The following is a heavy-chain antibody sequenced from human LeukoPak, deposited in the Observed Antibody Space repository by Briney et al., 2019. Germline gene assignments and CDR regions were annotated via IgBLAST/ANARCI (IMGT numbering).Heavy chain of an antibody. J-gene: IGHJ6*03. CDR3: ATNSIVATIPYYYYYYMDV. Sequence: GASVTVSCTASGYTFIGYYMHWVRQAPGQGLEWMGWINPNSGGTNYAQKFQGRVTMTRDTSISTAYMELSSLRSEDTAVYYCATNSIVATIPYYYYYYMDVWGKGTTVTVSS. CDR1: GYTFIGYY. D-gene: IGHD5-12*01. CDR2: INPNSGGT. V-gene: IGHV1-2*02.